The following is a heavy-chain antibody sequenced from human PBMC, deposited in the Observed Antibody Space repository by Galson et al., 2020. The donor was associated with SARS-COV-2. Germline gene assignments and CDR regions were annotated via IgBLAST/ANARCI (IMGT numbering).Heavy chain of an antibody. Sequence: GGSLRLSCAASGFTFSSYWMSWVRQAPGKGLEWVANIKQDGSEKYYVDSVKGRFTISRDNAKNSLYLQMNSLRAEDTAVYYCARDVPGFDYGIDYWGQGTLVTVSS. V-gene: IGHV3-7*01. J-gene: IGHJ4*02. CDR2: IKQDGSEK. CDR1: GFTFSSYW. CDR3: ARDVPGFDYGIDY. D-gene: IGHD4-17*01.